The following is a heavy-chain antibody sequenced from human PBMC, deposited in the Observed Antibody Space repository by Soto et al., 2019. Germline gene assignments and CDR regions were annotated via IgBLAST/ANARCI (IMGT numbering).Heavy chain of an antibody. Sequence: EVQLVESGGGLVKPWGSLILSCAASGFTFSSYSMNWVRQAPGKGLGWVSSISSSSSYIYYADSVKGRFTVSRDNAKNSLYLQMNSLRAEDTAMYYCARDLNYGGKPDYWGQGTLVSVSS. J-gene: IGHJ4*02. CDR1: GFTFSSYS. D-gene: IGHD4-17*01. V-gene: IGHV3-21*01. CDR3: ARDLNYGGKPDY. CDR2: ISSSSSYI.